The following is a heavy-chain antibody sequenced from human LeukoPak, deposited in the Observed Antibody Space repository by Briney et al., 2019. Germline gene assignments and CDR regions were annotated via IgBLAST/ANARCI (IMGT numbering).Heavy chain of an antibody. D-gene: IGHD6-19*01. CDR1: GFSLSTSGVG. V-gene: IGHV2-5*02. J-gene: IGHJ4*02. CDR2: IYWDDDK. Sequence: KESGPTLVNPTQTLTLTCTLSGFSLSTSGVGVGWIRQPPGKALEWLAVIYWDDDKRYSPSLKSRLTITKDTSKNHVVLTMSNMDPVDTGTYYCAHTPYGSGWYYWDYWGQGTLVTVSS. CDR3: AHTPYGSGWYYWDY.